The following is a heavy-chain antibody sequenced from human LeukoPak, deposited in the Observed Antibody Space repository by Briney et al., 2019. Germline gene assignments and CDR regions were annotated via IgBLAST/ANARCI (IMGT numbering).Heavy chain of an antibody. CDR3: ARDREQWLVRPGYYFDY. Sequence: GGSLRLSCAASGFTFSSYAMSWVRQAPGKGLEWVSAISGSGGSTYYADSVKGRFTISRDNAKNSVYLQMNSLRAEDTAIYYCARDREQWLVRPGYYFDYWGQGTLVTVSS. CDR2: ISGSGGST. CDR1: GFTFSSYA. V-gene: IGHV3-23*01. D-gene: IGHD6-19*01. J-gene: IGHJ4*02.